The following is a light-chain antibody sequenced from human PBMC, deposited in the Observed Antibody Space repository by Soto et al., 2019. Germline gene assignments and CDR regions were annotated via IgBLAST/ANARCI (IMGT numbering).Light chain of an antibody. J-gene: IGLJ3*02. CDR3: SSWDGSLRGWL. Sequence: QSVLTQPPSASATPGQRVTISCSGSSSNIGSNTVNWYQQLPGAAPRLLIYHNDHRPSGVPDRISGSKSGTSASLAISGLQSEDEADYYCSSWDGSLRGWLFGGGTKLTVL. CDR2: HND. V-gene: IGLV1-44*01. CDR1: SSNIGSNT.